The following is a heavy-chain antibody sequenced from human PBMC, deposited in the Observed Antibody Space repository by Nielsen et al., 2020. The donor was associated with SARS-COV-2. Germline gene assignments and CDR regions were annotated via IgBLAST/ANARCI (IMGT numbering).Heavy chain of an antibody. V-gene: IGHV3-9*01. Sequence: SLKISCAASGFTFDDYAMHWVRQAPGKGLEWVSGISWNSGSIGYADSVKGRFTISRDNAKNLLFLQMNSLRAEDTAVYFCASGSGIYSYWGQGALVTVSS. D-gene: IGHD1-26*01. CDR2: ISWNSGSI. CDR3: ASGSGIYSY. CDR1: GFTFDDYA. J-gene: IGHJ4*02.